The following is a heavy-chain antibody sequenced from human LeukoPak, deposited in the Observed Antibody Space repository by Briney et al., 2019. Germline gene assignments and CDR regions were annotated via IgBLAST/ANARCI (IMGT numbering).Heavy chain of an antibody. Sequence: GGSLRLSCAASGFTFSSYGMSWVRQAPGKGLEWVSVISGSGGSTYYADSVKGRFTISRDNSKNTLYLQMNSLRAEDTAVYYCAKVDYGDFDYWGQGTLVTVSS. CDR3: AKVDYGDFDY. D-gene: IGHD4-17*01. CDR1: GFTFSSYG. CDR2: ISGSGGST. J-gene: IGHJ4*02. V-gene: IGHV3-23*01.